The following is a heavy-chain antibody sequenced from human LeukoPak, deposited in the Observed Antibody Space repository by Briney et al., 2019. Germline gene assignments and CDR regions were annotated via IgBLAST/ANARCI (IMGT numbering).Heavy chain of an antibody. J-gene: IGHJ5*02. CDR3: ARADHYYSTAWLSGWFDP. D-gene: IGHD4-11*01. CDR2: SIPIFGTA. V-gene: IGHV1-69*06. Sequence: SAKVSCKVSVGTLSGYVISWVRQAPGQGLEWMGGSIPIFGTAKSAPQSQSRVTITADKSTRTAYMALSSLRCEDTAVYYCARADHYYSTAWLSGWFDPWGQGNLVTVSS. CDR1: VGTLSGYV.